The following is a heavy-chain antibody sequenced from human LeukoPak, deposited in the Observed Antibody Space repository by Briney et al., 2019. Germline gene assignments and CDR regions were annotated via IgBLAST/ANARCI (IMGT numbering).Heavy chain of an antibody. CDR2: IYYSGST. CDR1: GGSISSYY. CDR3: ARAGVVLPDY. Sequence: SETLCLTCTVSGGSISSYYWSWIRQPPGKGLEWIGYIYYSGSTNYNPSLKSRVTISVDTSKNQFSLKLSSVTAADTAVYYCARAGVVLPDYWGQGTLVTVSS. D-gene: IGHD2-15*01. V-gene: IGHV4-59*01. J-gene: IGHJ4*02.